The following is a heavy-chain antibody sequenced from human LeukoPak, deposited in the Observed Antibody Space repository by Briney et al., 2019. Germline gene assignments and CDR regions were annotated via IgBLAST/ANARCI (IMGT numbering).Heavy chain of an antibody. D-gene: IGHD3-3*01. CDR3: ARVQFLEWLYAFDI. CDR2: IYYSGST. J-gene: IGHJ3*02. Sequence: SETLSLTCAVYGGSFSGYYWSWIRQPPGKGLEWIGYIYYSGSTNYNPSLKSRVTISVDTSKNQFSLKLSSVTAADTAVYYCARVQFLEWLYAFDIWGQGTMVTVSS. CDR1: GGSFSGYY. V-gene: IGHV4-59*01.